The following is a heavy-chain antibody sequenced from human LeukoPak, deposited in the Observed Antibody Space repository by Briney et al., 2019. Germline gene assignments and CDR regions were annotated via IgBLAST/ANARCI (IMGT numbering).Heavy chain of an antibody. CDR3: ARQPAGYGAPWYFDL. J-gene: IGHJ2*01. Sequence: PSQTLSLTCTVSGGSISSGGYYWSWIRQHPGKGLEWIGYIYYSGSTNYNPYLKSRVTISVDTSKNQFSLKLSSVTAADTAVYYCARQPAGYGAPWYFDLWGRGTLVTVSS. V-gene: IGHV4-31*03. D-gene: IGHD4-17*01. CDR1: GGSISSGGYY. CDR2: IYYSGST.